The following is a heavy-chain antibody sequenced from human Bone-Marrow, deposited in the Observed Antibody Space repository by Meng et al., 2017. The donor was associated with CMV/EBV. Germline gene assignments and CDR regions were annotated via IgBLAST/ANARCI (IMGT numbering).Heavy chain of an antibody. D-gene: IGHD3-3*01. CDR3: ARVTYDFWSGYQPYDY. V-gene: IGHV4-34*01. Sequence: YGGSFSGYYWSWIRQPPGKGLEWIGEINHSGSTNYNPSLKSRVTISVDTSKNQFSLKLSSVTAADTAVYYCARVTYDFWSGYQPYDYWGQGTLVTVSS. J-gene: IGHJ4*02. CDR2: INHSGST. CDR1: GGSFSGYY.